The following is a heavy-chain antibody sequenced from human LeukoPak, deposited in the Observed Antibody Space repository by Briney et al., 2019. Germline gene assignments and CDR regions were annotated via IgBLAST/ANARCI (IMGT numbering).Heavy chain of an antibody. Sequence: SETLSLTCTVSVGSISSCYGSWLRQPPGRGLEGIGYIYYSGSTNYNPSLKSRVTISVDTSKNQISLKLSSVTAADPAVYYCARDRYGMDVWGQGTTVTVSS. J-gene: IGHJ6*02. CDR3: ARDRYGMDV. CDR1: VGSISSCY. V-gene: IGHV4-59*01. CDR2: IYYSGST.